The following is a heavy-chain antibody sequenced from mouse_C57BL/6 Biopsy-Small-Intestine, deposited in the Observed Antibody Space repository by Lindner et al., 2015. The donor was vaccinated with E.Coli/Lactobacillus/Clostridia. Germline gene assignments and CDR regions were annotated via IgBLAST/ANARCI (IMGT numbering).Heavy chain of an antibody. D-gene: IGHD1-1*01. V-gene: IGHV1-81*01. J-gene: IGHJ2*01. CDR2: IYPRSGNT. Sequence: VQLQESGAELARPGSSVKLSCKASGYTFSSYGLSWVKQRTGQGLEWIGEIYPRSGNTYYNEKFKDKATLTADKSSSTAYMELRSLTSEDSAVYFCARGSYYGSSYDYWGQGTTLTVSS. CDR3: ARGSYYGSSYDY. CDR1: GYTFSSYG.